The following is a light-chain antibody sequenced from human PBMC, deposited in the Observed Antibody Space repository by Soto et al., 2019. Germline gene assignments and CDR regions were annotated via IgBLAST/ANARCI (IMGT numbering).Light chain of an antibody. J-gene: IGKJ1*01. CDR2: AAS. CDR1: QYITSY. V-gene: IGKV1-8*01. Sequence: AIRLTQSPSSISASTGDRVTITCRASQYITSYLAWYQQKPGKAPKLLIYAASTLQSGVPSRFSGSGSGTDFTLTITCLQSEDFATYYCQQYYSYPRTYGQGTKVDIK. CDR3: QQYYSYPRT.